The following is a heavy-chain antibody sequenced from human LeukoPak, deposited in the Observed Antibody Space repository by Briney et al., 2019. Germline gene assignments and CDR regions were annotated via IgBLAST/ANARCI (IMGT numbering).Heavy chain of an antibody. J-gene: IGHJ3*02. Sequence: SQTLSLTCAVFGDSVLSNSSWNWIRQSPSRGLEWLGRTYYRSNWYNDYGVSVKSRININPDTSKNLFSLQLSSVTPEDTAVYYCVRGGQGDGHSADEGFDIWGQGTMVTVS. D-gene: IGHD5-18*01. CDR3: VRGGQGDGHSADEGFDI. CDR1: GDSVLSNSS. CDR2: TYYRSNWYN. V-gene: IGHV6-1*01.